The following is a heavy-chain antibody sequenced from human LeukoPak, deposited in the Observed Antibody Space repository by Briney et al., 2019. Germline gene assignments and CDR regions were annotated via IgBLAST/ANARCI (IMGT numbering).Heavy chain of an antibody. D-gene: IGHD3-22*01. Sequence: PSETLSLTCTVSGGSISSGDYYWSWIRQPPGKGLEWIGYIYYSGSTYYNPSLKSRVTISVDTSKNQFSLKLSSVTAADTAVYYCARDGFRYYYGSSGYDYWGQGTLVTVSS. CDR3: ARDGFRYYYGSSGYDY. CDR2: IYYSGST. V-gene: IGHV4-30-4*08. J-gene: IGHJ4*02. CDR1: GGSISSGDYY.